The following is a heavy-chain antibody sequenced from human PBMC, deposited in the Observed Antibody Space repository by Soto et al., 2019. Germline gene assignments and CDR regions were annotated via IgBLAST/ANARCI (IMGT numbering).Heavy chain of an antibody. V-gene: IGHV1-46*01. D-gene: IGHD1-26*01. CDR3: ARDLRAGGDY. CDR1: GYTLSDAN. Sequence: QVQLVQSGAEVKKPGASVKVSCKASGYTLSDANINWVRQAPGQGPEWMGIINPRADSTNYAQKFQGRVTLTRDTSTSTVCMELSSLRSEDTAVYYCARDLRAGGDYWGQGTLVTVSS. CDR2: INPRADST. J-gene: IGHJ4*02.